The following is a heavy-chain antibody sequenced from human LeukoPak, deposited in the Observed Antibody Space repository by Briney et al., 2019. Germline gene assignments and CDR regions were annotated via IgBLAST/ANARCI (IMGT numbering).Heavy chain of an antibody. CDR3: ASTLPDLAPPYLLL. D-gene: IGHD2-21*02. CDR1: GYTFTSYG. V-gene: IGHV1-18*01. CDR2: ISAYNGNT. Sequence: ASVKVSCKASGYTFTSYGISWVRQAPGQGLEWMGWISAYNGNTNYAQKLQGRVTMTTDTSTSTAYMELRSLRSDDTAVYYCASTLPDLAPPYLLLWGQGPLVTVSS. J-gene: IGHJ4*02.